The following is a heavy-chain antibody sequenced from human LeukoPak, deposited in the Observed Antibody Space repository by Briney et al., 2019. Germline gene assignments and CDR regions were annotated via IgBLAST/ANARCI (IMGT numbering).Heavy chain of an antibody. J-gene: IGHJ4*02. CDR1: GYSISSGYY. V-gene: IGHV4-38-2*02. D-gene: IGHD3-10*01. Sequence: SETLSLTCIVSGYSISSGYYWGWIRQPPGKGLEWIGEINHSGSTNYNPSLKSRVTISVDTSKNQFSLKLSSVTAADTAVYYCARPGGSGSYYNRWGQGTLVTVSS. CDR3: ARPGGSGSYYNR. CDR2: INHSGST.